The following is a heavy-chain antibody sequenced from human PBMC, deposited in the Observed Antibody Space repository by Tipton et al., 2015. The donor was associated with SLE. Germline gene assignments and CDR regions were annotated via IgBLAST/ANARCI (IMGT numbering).Heavy chain of an antibody. V-gene: IGHV4-34*01. Sequence: TLSLTCAVYGGSFSGYYWSWIRQPPGKGLEWIGEINHSGSTNYNPSLKSRVTISVDTSKNQFSLKLSSVTAADTAVYYCARGAGYSSSWLDYWGQGTLVTVSS. CDR1: GGSFSGYY. CDR3: ARGAGYSSSWLDY. CDR2: INHSGST. J-gene: IGHJ4*02. D-gene: IGHD6-13*01.